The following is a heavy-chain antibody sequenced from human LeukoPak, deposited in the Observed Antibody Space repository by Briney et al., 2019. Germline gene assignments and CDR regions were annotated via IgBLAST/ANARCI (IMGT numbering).Heavy chain of an antibody. D-gene: IGHD1-26*01. CDR3: ARDWEGLGEYWYFDL. Sequence: VSVKVSCKASGYTFTGYYMHWVRQAPGQGLEWMGWINPNSGGTNYAQKFQGGVTMTRDTSISTAYMELSRLRSDDTAVYYCARDWEGLGEYWYFDLWGRGTLVTVSS. CDR2: INPNSGGT. CDR1: GYTFTGYY. J-gene: IGHJ2*01. V-gene: IGHV1-2*02.